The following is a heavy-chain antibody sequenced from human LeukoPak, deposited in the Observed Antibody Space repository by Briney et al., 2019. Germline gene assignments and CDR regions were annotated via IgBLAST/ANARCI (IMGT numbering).Heavy chain of an antibody. J-gene: IGHJ3*02. V-gene: IGHV1-2*02. CDR3: ARVRGRIVVAAFDI. CDR2: INPNSGGT. D-gene: IGHD3-22*01. CDR1: GYTFTGYY. Sequence: ASVKVSCKASGYTFTGYYMHWVRQAPGQGLEWMGWINPNSGGTNYAQKFQGRVTMTRDTSISTAYMELSRLRSDDTAVYYCARVRGRIVVAAFDIWDQGTMVTVSS.